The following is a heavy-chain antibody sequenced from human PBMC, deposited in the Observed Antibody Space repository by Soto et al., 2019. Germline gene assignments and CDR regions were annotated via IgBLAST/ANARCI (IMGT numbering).Heavy chain of an antibody. CDR2: IYYSGST. D-gene: IGHD3-3*01. V-gene: IGHV4-61*01. J-gene: IGHJ4*02. CDR1: GGSVSSGSYY. Sequence: PSETLSLTCTVSGGSVSSGSYYWSWIRQPPGKGLEWIGYIYYSGSTNYNRSLKSRVTISVATSKNQFSLKLSSVTAADTAVYYYARGLPRLLEWLLDYWGQGTLLTVSS. CDR3: ARGLPRLLEWLLDY.